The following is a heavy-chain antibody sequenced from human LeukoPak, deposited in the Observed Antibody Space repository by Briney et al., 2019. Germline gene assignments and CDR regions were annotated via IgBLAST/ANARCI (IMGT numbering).Heavy chain of an antibody. CDR3: AARMYSYGYTDFDY. Sequence: ASVKVSCKVSGYTLTELSMHWVRQAPGKGLEWMGGFDPEDGETIYAQKFQERVTITRDMSTSTAYMELSSLRSEDTAVYYCAARMYSYGYTDFDYWGQGTLVTVSS. J-gene: IGHJ4*02. CDR2: FDPEDGET. CDR1: GYTLTELS. V-gene: IGHV1-24*01. D-gene: IGHD5-18*01.